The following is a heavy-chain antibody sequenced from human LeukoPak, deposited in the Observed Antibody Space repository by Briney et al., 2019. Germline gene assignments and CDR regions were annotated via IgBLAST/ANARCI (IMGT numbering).Heavy chain of an antibody. CDR2: IYHSGTT. CDR1: GYSISSGYY. V-gene: IGHV4-38-2*02. D-gene: IGHD1-26*01. Sequence: SETLSLTCTVSGYSISSGYYWGWVRQPPGKGLEWIGSIYHSGTTYYNPSLKSRVTISVDTSKNQFSLNLSSVTAADTAVYYCARRIVGGPGDWFDPWGQGTLVTVSS. CDR3: ARRIVGGPGDWFDP. J-gene: IGHJ5*02.